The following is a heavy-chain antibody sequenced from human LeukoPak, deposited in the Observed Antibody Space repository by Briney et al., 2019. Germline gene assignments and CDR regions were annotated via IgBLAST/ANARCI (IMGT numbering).Heavy chain of an antibody. Sequence: ASVKVSCKAYGYTFTDYYMHWVRQAPGQGLGWMGWINPNSGGTNYAQKFQGRVTMTRDTSISTAYMELSRLRSDDTAVYYCAREGPIVGATHLVDYWGQGTLVTVSS. CDR3: AREGPIVGATHLVDY. V-gene: IGHV1-2*02. J-gene: IGHJ4*02. CDR1: GYTFTDYY. D-gene: IGHD1-26*01. CDR2: INPNSGGT.